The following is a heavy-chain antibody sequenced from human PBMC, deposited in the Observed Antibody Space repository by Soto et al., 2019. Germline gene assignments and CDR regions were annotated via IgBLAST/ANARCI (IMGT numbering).Heavy chain of an antibody. CDR1: GFIFSKYS. V-gene: IGHV3-48*02. D-gene: IGHD1-26*01. CDR2: ISSNSITI. Sequence: EVQLVESGGGLVQPGGSLRLSCGASGFIFSKYSMNWVRQAPGKGLEWLSYISSNSITIYYADPVRGRFTIFRDNAKNSLYLQMNSLRDEDTAVYYCAREDILGTRSFDYWGQGALVTVSS. J-gene: IGHJ4*02. CDR3: AREDILGTRSFDY.